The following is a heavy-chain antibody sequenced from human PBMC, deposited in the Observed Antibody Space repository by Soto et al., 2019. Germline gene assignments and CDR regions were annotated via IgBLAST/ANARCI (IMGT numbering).Heavy chain of an antibody. CDR2: ISFSGDST. Sequence: EVQLLESGRGLVQPGGSLRLSCAASGFTFSTYGMNWVPQAPGKGLEWVSTISFSGDSTYYADSVKGRFTVSRDNSKNTLYLQMNSLRAEDTAIYYCAKGYSSDYWGQGTLVTVSS. J-gene: IGHJ4*02. CDR1: GFTFSTYG. CDR3: AKGYSSDY. D-gene: IGHD6-13*01. V-gene: IGHV3-23*01.